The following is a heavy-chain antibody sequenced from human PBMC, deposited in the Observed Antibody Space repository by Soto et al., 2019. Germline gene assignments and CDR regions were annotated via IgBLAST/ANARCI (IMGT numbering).Heavy chain of an antibody. Sequence: EVQLLESGGALVQPGGSLRLSCAASGFTFSNYAMSWVRQARGKGLDWISTITYSGGTTHYADSVKGRFTVSRDNSKNTLYLQVNSLRADDTAVYYCARKYSYGSGTYLFYFDYWGQGTLVTVSS. CDR3: ARKYSYGSGTYLFYFDY. D-gene: IGHD3-10*01. J-gene: IGHJ4*02. V-gene: IGHV3-23*01. CDR1: GFTFSNYA. CDR2: ITYSGGTT.